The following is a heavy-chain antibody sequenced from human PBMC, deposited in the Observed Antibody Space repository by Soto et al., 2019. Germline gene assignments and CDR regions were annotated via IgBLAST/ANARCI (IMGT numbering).Heavy chain of an antibody. CDR1: GFTFSGYY. D-gene: IGHD4-4*01. Sequence: GGSLRLSCAASGFTFSGYYMSWIRHAPGKGLEWVSYISSSSSYTNYADSVKGRFTISRDNAKNSLYPQMNSLRAEDTAVYYCARDRVTDYYGMDVWGQGTTVTVSS. CDR3: ARDRVTDYYGMDV. J-gene: IGHJ6*02. CDR2: ISSSSSYT. V-gene: IGHV3-11*06.